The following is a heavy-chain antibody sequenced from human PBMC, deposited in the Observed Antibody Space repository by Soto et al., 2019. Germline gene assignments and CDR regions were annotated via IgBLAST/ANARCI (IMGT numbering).Heavy chain of an antibody. V-gene: IGHV3-13*05. J-gene: IGHJ4*02. CDR3: ARSQGPFWYFDY. CDR2: IGTAGDP. CDR1: GFTFSSYD. Sequence: GGSLRLSCAASGFTFSSYDMHWVRQATGKGLEWVSAIGTAGDPYYPGSVKGRFTISRENAKNSLYLQMSRLSAEDTAFYYCARSQGPFWYFDYWGQGILVTVSS.